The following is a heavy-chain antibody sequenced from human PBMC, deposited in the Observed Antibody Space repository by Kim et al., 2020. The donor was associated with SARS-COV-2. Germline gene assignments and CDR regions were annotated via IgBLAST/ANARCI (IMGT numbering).Heavy chain of an antibody. V-gene: IGHV4-31*02. Sequence: YNPPLKSRVTISVDTSKNQFAMKLSSVTAADTAVYYWAREGGYSSGWYGGWGQGTLVTVSS. D-gene: IGHD6-19*01. CDR3: AREGGYSSGWYGG. J-gene: IGHJ4*02.